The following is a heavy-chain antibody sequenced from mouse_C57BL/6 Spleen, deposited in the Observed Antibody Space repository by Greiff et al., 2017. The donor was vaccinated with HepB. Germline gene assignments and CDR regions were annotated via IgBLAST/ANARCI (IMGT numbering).Heavy chain of an antibody. CDR2: INPGSGGT. D-gene: IGHD2-4*01. V-gene: IGHV1-54*01. Sequence: VQLQQSGAELVRPGTSVKVSCKASGYAFTNYLIEWVKQRPGQGLEWIGVINPGSGGTNYNEKFKGKATLTADKSSSTAYMQLSSLTSEDSAVYFCARNYYDYDFSWFAYWGQGTLVTVSA. J-gene: IGHJ3*01. CDR3: ARNYYDYDFSWFAY. CDR1: GYAFTNYL.